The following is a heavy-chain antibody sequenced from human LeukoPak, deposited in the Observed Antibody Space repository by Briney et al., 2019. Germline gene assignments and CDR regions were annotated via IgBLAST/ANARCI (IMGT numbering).Heavy chain of an antibody. CDR1: GFTFSDYW. J-gene: IGHJ1*01. Sequence: GGSLRLSCAASGFTFSDYWMNWVRQAPGKGLEWVANIKQHGGEKYYVDSVKGRFTISRDNAKNSLNLQMDSLRSEDTAVYYCATGRSGWYEWYSQHWGQGTLVTVSS. V-gene: IGHV3-7*03. D-gene: IGHD6-19*01. CDR2: IKQHGGEK. CDR3: ATGRSGWYEWYSQH.